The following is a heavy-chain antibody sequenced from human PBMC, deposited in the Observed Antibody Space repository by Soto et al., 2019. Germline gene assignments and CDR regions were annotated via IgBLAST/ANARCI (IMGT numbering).Heavy chain of an antibody. Sequence: QVQLVQSGAEVKKPGASVKVSYVASGYTFTDHYIHWVRQAPGQGLEWMGWINPHSGDTIYAQKFQGRVTLTRDTSISTAYMELSRLRSDDTAVYYCARGRTVNFYGMDVWGQGITVTVSS. CDR2: INPHSGDT. D-gene: IGHD4-17*01. V-gene: IGHV1-2*02. CDR3: ARGRTVNFYGMDV. CDR1: GYTFTDHY. J-gene: IGHJ6*02.